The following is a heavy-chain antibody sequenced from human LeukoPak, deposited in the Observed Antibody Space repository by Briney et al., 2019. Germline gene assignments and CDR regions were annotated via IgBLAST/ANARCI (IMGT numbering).Heavy chain of an antibody. V-gene: IGHV4-59*08. D-gene: IGHD3-3*01. CDR2: IYYSGST. CDR1: GGSISSYY. J-gene: IGHJ4*02. CDR3: ASPDSYYDFWSGYFGY. Sequence: SETLSLTCTVSGGSISSYYGSWIRQPPGKGLEWIGYIYYSGSTNYNPSLKSPVTISVDTSKNQFSLKLSSVTAADTAVYYCASPDSYYDFWSGYFGYWGQGTLVTVSS.